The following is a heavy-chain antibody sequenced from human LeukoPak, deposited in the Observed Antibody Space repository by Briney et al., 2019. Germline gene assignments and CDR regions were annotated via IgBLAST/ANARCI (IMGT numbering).Heavy chain of an antibody. CDR2: IYSGGST. D-gene: IGHD1-26*01. CDR3: ARQWGRGYDAFDI. V-gene: IGHV3-66*02. Sequence: GGSLRLSCAASGFTVSSNYMSWVRQAPGQGLEWVSVIYSGGSTYYADPVKGRFTTSRDNSKNTLYLQMNSLRAEDTAVYYCARQWGRGYDAFDIWGQGTMVTVSS. J-gene: IGHJ3*02. CDR1: GFTVSSNY.